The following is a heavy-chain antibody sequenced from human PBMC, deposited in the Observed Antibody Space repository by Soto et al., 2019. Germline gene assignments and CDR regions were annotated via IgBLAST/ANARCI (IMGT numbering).Heavy chain of an antibody. Sequence: QVQLVESGGGVVQPGRSLRLSCVARGFTFSVYDMHWVRQTPGKGLEWVAAISYDETNKYSADSVKGRFTISRDNSKYILYLQMNSLRGEDTAVYYCAKPTSSSPFYPHYGMDVWGQGTTVTVSS. V-gene: IGHV3-30*18. D-gene: IGHD6-6*01. CDR1: GFTFSVYD. CDR2: ISYDETNK. J-gene: IGHJ6*02. CDR3: AKPTSSSPFYPHYGMDV.